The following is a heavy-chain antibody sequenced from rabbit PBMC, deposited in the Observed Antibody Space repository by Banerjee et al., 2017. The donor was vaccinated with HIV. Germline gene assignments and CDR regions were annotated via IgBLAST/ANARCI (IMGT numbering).Heavy chain of an antibody. Sequence: QEQLEESGGDLVKPGASLTLTCTASGVSFSGSYWTCWVRQAPGKGLELIACIFAGSSGSTYYASWAKGRFTISRTSSTTVTLQMTSLTAADTATHFCARDMTDSIGWNFGWWGQGTLVTVS. J-gene: IGHJ3*01. CDR3: ARDMTDSIGWNFGW. V-gene: IGHV1S45*01. CDR1: GVSFSGSYW. CDR2: IFAGSSGST. D-gene: IGHD4-1*01.